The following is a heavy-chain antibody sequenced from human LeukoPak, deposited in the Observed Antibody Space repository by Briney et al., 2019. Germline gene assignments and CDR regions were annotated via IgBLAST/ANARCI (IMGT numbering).Heavy chain of an antibody. Sequence: GASVKVSCKASRYTFTSYDINWVRQATGQGLEWMGWTNPKSGNTGYAQKFQGRVTMTRSTSISTAYMELSSLRSEDTAVYYCARVTGSIDYWGQGTLVTVSS. CDR2: TNPKSGNT. J-gene: IGHJ4*02. CDR3: ARVTGSIDY. D-gene: IGHD1-26*01. V-gene: IGHV1-8*01. CDR1: RYTFTSYD.